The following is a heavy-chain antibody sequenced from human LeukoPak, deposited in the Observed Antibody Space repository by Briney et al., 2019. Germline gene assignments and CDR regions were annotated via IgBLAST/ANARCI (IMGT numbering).Heavy chain of an antibody. J-gene: IGHJ4*02. Sequence: PSETLSLTCAVYGGSLSGYYWSWIRQPPGKGLEWIGEINHSGSTNYNPSLKSRVTISVDTSKNQFSLKLSSVTAADTAVYYCARGIAVAGVPYYFDYWGQGTLVTVSS. CDR2: INHSGST. V-gene: IGHV4-34*01. CDR3: ARGIAVAGVPYYFDY. D-gene: IGHD6-19*01. CDR1: GGSLSGYY.